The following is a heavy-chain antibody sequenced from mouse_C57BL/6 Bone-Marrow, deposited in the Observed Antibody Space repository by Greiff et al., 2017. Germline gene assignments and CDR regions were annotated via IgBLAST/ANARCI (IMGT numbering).Heavy chain of an antibody. D-gene: IGHD1-1*01. V-gene: IGHV6-3*01. CDR2: IRLKSDNYAT. J-gene: IGHJ4*01. Sequence: DVKLQESGGGLVQPGGSMKLSCVASGFTFSNYWMNWVRQSPEKGLEWVAQIRLKSDNYATHYAESVKGRFTISRDDSKSSVYLQMNNLRAEDTGIYYCTFITTVVATDFYAMDYWGQGSSVPVSS. CDR3: TFITTVVATDFYAMDY. CDR1: GFTFSNYW.